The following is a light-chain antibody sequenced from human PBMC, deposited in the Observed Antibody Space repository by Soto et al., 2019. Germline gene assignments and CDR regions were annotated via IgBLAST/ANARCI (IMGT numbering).Light chain of an antibody. Sequence: EIVLTQSPGTLSLSPGERVTLSCRASQRVTNSYLAWYQQKPGQAPRLLIYGASSRATGIPDRFSGGGSGTDFTLTISTLEPEDFAVYNCQQYGRSPLTFGQGTKVEI. V-gene: IGKV3-20*01. CDR2: GAS. CDR3: QQYGRSPLT. CDR1: QRVTNSY. J-gene: IGKJ1*01.